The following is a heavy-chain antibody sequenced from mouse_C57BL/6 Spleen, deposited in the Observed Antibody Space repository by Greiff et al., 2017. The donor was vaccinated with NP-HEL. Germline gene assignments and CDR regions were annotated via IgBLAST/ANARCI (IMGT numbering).Heavy chain of an antibody. J-gene: IGHJ2*01. V-gene: IGHV1-55*01. CDR2: IYPGSGST. CDR1: GYTFTSYW. CDR3: ASYFDY. Sequence: QVQLQQPGAELVKPGASVKMSCKASGYTFTSYWITWVKQRPGQGLEWIGDIYPGSGSTNYNEKFKSKATLTVDTSSSTAYMQLSSLTSVTAAVYYCASYFDYWGQGTTLTVSS.